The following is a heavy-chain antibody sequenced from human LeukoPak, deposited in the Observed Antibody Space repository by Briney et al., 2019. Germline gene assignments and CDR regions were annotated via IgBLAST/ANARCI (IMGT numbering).Heavy chain of an antibody. D-gene: IGHD6-13*01. CDR2: IWNDGSNT. J-gene: IGHJ4*02. CDR3: ARDRGSRWFGPIDY. V-gene: IGHV3-33*01. CDR1: GFTFSSHG. Sequence: GGSLRLSCAASGFTFSSHGMHWVRQAPGKGLEWVAVIWNDGSNTYHADSVKGRFTISRDNSKNTLYLQMNSLRAEDTAVYYCARDRGSRWFGPIDYWGRGTLVTVSS.